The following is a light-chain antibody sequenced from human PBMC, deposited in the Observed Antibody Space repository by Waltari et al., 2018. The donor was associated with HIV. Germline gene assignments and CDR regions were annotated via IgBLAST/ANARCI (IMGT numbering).Light chain of an antibody. CDR2: RNN. CDR1: SSNTRSNY. V-gene: IGLV1-47*01. J-gene: IGLJ1*01. Sequence: QSVLTQPPSESATPGHRVTISCSGGSSNTRSNYVNWDQQIPGTAPKPLIDRNNQRPSRVPDRFSGSKSGTSASLAISGLQSEDEADYYCAAWDDSLNSFVFGTGTRVTVL. CDR3: AAWDDSLNSFV.